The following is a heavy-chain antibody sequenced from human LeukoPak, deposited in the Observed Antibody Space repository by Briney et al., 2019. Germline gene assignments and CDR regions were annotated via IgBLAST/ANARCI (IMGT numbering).Heavy chain of an antibody. CDR1: GYTFTSYG. CDR3: ARFSGVVITTWFDY. J-gene: IGHJ4*02. D-gene: IGHD3-22*01. V-gene: IGHV1-18*01. CDR2: ISAYNGNT. Sequence: ASVKVSCKASGYTFTSYGISWVRQAPGQGLEWMGWISAYNGNTNYAQKLQGRVTMTTDTSTSTAYMELRSLRSDDTAAYYCARFSGVVITTWFDYWGQGTLVTVPS.